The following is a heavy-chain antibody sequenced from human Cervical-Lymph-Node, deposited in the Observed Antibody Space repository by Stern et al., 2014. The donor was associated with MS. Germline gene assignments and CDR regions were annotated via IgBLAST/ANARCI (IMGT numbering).Heavy chain of an antibody. V-gene: IGHV3-30*03. Sequence: VQLVESGGAVVQPGRSLRLSCAASGFTFSSYGMHWVRQATGTGLEWVTVISENGNHICYAASVKGRFSISRDNSKNTLHLQMNSVTPDDTAIYYCARDYEDTSMLFDHWGQGTLVTVSS. CDR1: GFTFSSYG. CDR3: ARDYEDTSMLFDH. J-gene: IGHJ4*02. D-gene: IGHD2-8*01. CDR2: ISENGNHI.